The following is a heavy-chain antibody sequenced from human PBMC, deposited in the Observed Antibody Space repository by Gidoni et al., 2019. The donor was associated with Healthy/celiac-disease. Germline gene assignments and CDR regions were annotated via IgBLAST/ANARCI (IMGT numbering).Heavy chain of an antibody. CDR1: GRSISSSSYY. CDR3: AGSTTDWYFDL. Sequence: QLQLQESGPGLGKPSETLSLTCTVSGRSISSSSYYWGWIRQPPGKGLEWIGIIYYSGSTYYNPSLKSRVTISVDTSKNQFSLKLSAVTAADTAVYYCAGSTTDWYFDLWGRGTLVTVSS. V-gene: IGHV4-39*01. CDR2: IYYSGST. J-gene: IGHJ2*01. D-gene: IGHD1-1*01.